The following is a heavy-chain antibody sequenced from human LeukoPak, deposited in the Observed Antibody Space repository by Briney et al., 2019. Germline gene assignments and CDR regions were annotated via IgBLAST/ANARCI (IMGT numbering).Heavy chain of an antibody. V-gene: IGHV3-48*03. D-gene: IGHD5/OR15-5a*01. Sequence: QPGGSLRLSWVASGFTFSSYEMNWVHQAPGKGLEWVSYISSSGSTIYYADSVKGRFTISRDNAKNSLYLQMNSLRAEDTALYYCARDRPPETSVWHGSVWGQGTLVTVSS. J-gene: IGHJ4*02. CDR1: GFTFSSYE. CDR2: ISSSGSTI. CDR3: ARDRPPETSVWHGSV.